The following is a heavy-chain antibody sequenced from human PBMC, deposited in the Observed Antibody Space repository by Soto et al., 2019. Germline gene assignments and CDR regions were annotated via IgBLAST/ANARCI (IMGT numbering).Heavy chain of an antibody. CDR1: GFSFGGYA. V-gene: IGHV3-23*01. CDR3: ARWSYLDY. CDR2: ISGSDGKT. J-gene: IGHJ4*02. D-gene: IGHD3-3*01. Sequence: GGSLRLSCAASGFSFGGYALSWVRQAPGKGLEWVSTISGSDGKTFYADSVRGRFSISRDTSQSTLYLQMNSLRADDTAMYYCARWSYLDYWGQGTRVTVSS.